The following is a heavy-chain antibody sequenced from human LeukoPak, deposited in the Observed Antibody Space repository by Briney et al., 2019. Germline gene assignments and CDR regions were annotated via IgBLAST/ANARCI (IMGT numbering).Heavy chain of an antibody. CDR3: AKDRGIAAAGPNDY. J-gene: IGHJ4*02. Sequence: PGGSLRLSCAASGFTFSSYAMSWVRQAPGKGLEWVSAISGSGGSTCYADSVKGRFTIFRDNSKNTLYLQMNSLRAEDTAVYYCAKDRGIAAAGPNDYWGQGTLVTVSS. V-gene: IGHV3-23*01. CDR1: GFTFSSYA. D-gene: IGHD6-13*01. CDR2: ISGSGGST.